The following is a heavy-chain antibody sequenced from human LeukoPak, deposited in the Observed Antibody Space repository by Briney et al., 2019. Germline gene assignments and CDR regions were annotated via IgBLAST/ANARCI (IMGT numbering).Heavy chain of an antibody. D-gene: IGHD3-9*01. CDR3: ARGRIETYYDILTGSPFDP. CDR2: IIPIFGTA. J-gene: IGHJ5*02. V-gene: IGHV1-69*13. CDR1: GGTFSSYA. Sequence: ASVKVSCKASGGTFSSYAISWVRQAPGQGLEWMGGIIPIFGTANYAQKFQGRVTITADESTSTAYMELSSLRSEDTAVYYCARGRIETYYDILTGSPFDPWGQGTLVTVSS.